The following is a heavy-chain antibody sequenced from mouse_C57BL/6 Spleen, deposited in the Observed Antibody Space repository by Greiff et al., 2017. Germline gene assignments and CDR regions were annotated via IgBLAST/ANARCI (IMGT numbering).Heavy chain of an antibody. D-gene: IGHD2-1*01. CDR1: GYTFTSYW. CDR2: IYPSDSET. V-gene: IGHV1-61*01. J-gene: IGHJ3*01. CDR3: ARGDGNYVAWFAY. Sequence: QVQLQQPGAELVRPGSSVKLSCKASGYTFTSYWMDWVKQRPGQGLEWIGNIYPSDSETHYNQKFKDKATLTVDKSSSTAYMQLSSLTSEDSAVYYCARGDGNYVAWFAYWGQGTLVTVSA.